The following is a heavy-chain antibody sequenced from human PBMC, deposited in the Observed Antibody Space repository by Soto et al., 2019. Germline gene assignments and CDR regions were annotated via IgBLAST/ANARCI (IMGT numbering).Heavy chain of an antibody. V-gene: IGHV3-23*01. D-gene: IGHD4-17*01. Sequence: GGSLRLSCAASGFTFSSYAMSWVRQAPGKGLEWVSAISGSGGSTYYADSVKGRFTISRDNSKNTLYLQMNSLRAEDTAVYYCSKDLPSYGDFGRGMDVWGQGTTVTVS. CDR3: SKDLPSYGDFGRGMDV. CDR2: ISGSGGST. CDR1: GFTFSSYA. J-gene: IGHJ6*02.